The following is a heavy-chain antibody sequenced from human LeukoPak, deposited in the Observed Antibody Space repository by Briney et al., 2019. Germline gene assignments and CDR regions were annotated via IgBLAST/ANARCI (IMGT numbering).Heavy chain of an antibody. CDR3: VKEPTSYSSGWYFQH. J-gene: IGHJ1*01. V-gene: IGHV3-30*18. Sequence: GGSLRLSCAASGFTFSNYGMQWVRQAPGKGLEWVVVVSHDGSTKFYADSVKGRFTISRDNSKDTLDLQMYSLGAEDTAVYYCVKEPTSYSSGWYFQHWGQGTLVTVSS. CDR1: GFTFSNYG. CDR2: VSHDGSTK. D-gene: IGHD6-25*01.